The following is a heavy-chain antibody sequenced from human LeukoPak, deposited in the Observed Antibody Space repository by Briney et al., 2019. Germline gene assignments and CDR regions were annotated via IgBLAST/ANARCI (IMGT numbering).Heavy chain of an antibody. J-gene: IGHJ4*02. V-gene: IGHV4-38-2*02. CDR2: IYYSGST. CDR1: GYSISSGYY. CDR3: ARLFDY. Sequence: NPSETLSLTCTVSGYSISSGYYWGWIRQPPGKGLEWIGSIYYSGSTYYNPSLKSRVTISVDTSKNQFSLKLSSVTAADTAVYYCARLFDYWGQGTLVTVSS.